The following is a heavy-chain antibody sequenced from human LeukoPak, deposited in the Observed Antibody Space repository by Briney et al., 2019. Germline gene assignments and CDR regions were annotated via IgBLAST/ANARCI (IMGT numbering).Heavy chain of an antibody. Sequence: SVKVSCKASGGTFRKYAISWVRQAPGQGLEWVGGIIPIFGITNYAKKYQGRVTITADESTSAAYMELSSLISEDTAVYYCARDSSDDYGDYSNSFDPWGQGTLVIVSS. CDR3: ARDSSDDYGDYSNSFDP. CDR2: IIPIFGIT. CDR1: GGTFRKYA. J-gene: IGHJ5*02. V-gene: IGHV1-69*13. D-gene: IGHD4-17*01.